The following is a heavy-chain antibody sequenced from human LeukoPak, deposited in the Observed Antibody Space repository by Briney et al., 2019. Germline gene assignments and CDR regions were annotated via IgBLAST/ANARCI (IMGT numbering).Heavy chain of an antibody. CDR2: INPSGGST. V-gene: IGHV1-46*01. CDR1: GYTFTSYY. D-gene: IGHD1-26*01. Sequence: GASVKVSCKASGYTFTSYYMHWVRQAPGQGLECMGIINPSGGSTSYAQKFQGRVTMTRDMSTGTVYMELSSLRSEDTAVYYCARDRIVGVTRWSDYWGQGTLVTVSS. CDR3: ARDRIVGVTRWSDY. J-gene: IGHJ4*02.